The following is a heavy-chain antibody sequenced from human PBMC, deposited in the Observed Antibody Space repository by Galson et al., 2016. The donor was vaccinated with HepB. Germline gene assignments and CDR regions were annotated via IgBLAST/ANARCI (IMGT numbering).Heavy chain of an antibody. V-gene: IGHV3-21*01. CDR1: GFAFHAYS. CDR2: ISGSSSYI. D-gene: IGHD6-13*01. J-gene: IGHJ3*02. CDR3: ARVGAFFEQQLGDPFDI. Sequence: SLRLSCAASGFAFHAYSMNWVRQAPGRGLEWVSCISGSSSYIYYADSVKGRFTISRDNGKNSMFLQMNSLRAEDTAVYYCARVGAFFEQQLGDPFDIWGHGTTVTVSS.